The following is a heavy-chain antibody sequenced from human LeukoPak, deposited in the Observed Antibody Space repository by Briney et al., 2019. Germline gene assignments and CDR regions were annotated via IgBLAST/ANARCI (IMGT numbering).Heavy chain of an antibody. D-gene: IGHD6-13*01. CDR1: GGSFSGYY. CDR2: INHSGST. CDR3: ARGASYSSSWLRAEYFQH. V-gene: IGHV4-34*01. J-gene: IGHJ1*01. Sequence: PSETLSLTCAVCGGSFSGYYWSWIRQPPGKGLEWIGEINHSGSTNYNPSLKSRVTISVDTSKNQFSLKLSSVTAADTAVYYCARGASYSSSWLRAEYFQHWGQGTLVTVSS.